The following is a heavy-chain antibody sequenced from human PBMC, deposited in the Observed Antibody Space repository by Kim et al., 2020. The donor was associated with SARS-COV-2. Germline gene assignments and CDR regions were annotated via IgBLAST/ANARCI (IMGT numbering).Heavy chain of an antibody. CDR1: GGSISSYY. J-gene: IGHJ6*02. Sequence: SETPSLTCTVSGGSISSYYWSWIRQPAGKGLEWIGRIYTSGSTNYNPSLKSRVTMSVDTSKNQFSLKLSSVTAADTAVYYCARDLGGKDIVATIGRLYYYYGMDVWGQGTTVTVSS. CDR2: IYTSGST. D-gene: IGHD5-12*01. V-gene: IGHV4-4*07. CDR3: ARDLGGKDIVATIGRLYYYYGMDV.